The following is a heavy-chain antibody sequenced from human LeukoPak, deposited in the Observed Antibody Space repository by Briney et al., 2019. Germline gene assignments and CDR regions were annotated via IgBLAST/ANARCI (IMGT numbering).Heavy chain of an antibody. CDR3: TRHLDYYDSSGYYYRDY. J-gene: IGHJ4*02. V-gene: IGHV3-7*03. D-gene: IGHD3-22*01. Sequence: PGGSLRLSCAASGFTFSSYWMSWVRQAPGKGLEWVANIKQDGSEKYYVDSVKGRFTISRDNAKNSLYLQMNSLKTEDTAVYYCTRHLDYYDSSGYYYRDYWGQGTLVTVSS. CDR1: GFTFSSYW. CDR2: IKQDGSEK.